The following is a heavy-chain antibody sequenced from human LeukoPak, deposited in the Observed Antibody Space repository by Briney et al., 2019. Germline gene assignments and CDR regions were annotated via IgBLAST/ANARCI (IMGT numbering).Heavy chain of an antibody. CDR3: AKDYALYYGQLTGAFDI. D-gene: IGHD3-10*01. J-gene: IGHJ3*02. CDR2: ISYDGSNK. CDR1: GFTFSAYT. V-gene: IGHV3-30*04. Sequence: GGSLRLSCAASGFTFSAYTMHWVRQAPGKGLEWVAVISYDGSNKYYADSVKGRFTISRDNSKNTLYLQMNSLRAEDTAVYYCAKDYALYYGQLTGAFDIWGQGTMVTVSS.